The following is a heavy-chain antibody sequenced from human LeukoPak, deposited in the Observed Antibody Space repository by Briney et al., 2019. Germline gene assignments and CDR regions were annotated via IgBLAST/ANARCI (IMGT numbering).Heavy chain of an antibody. Sequence: GGCLRLSCAASGFTFRSCAMHWVRQAPGKGLEWVSFIASDGSNTHYADSVKGRFTISRDNSMNTLYLQMNSLRAEDTALYYCASETDAFDIWGQGTMLTVSS. CDR2: IASDGSNT. J-gene: IGHJ3*02. V-gene: IGHV3-30-3*01. CDR1: GFTFRSCA. CDR3: ASETDAFDI.